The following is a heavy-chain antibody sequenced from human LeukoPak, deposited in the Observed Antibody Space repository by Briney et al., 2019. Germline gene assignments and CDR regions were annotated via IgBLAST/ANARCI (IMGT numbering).Heavy chain of an antibody. J-gene: IGHJ4*02. CDR1: GYTFTSYD. CDR2: MNPNSGNT. D-gene: IGHD1-26*01. Sequence: ASVKVSCKASGYTFTSYDINWVRQATGQGLEWMGWMNPNSGNTGYAQKFQGRVTMTRNTSISTAYMELSSLRSEDTAVYYCARDRATSTSIYSGSYWPYYFDYWGQGTLVTVSS. CDR3: ARDRATSTSIYSGSYWPYYFDY. V-gene: IGHV1-8*01.